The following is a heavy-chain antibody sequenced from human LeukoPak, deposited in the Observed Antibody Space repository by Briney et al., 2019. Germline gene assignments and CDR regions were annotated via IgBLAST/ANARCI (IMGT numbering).Heavy chain of an antibody. V-gene: IGHV3-21*01. D-gene: IGHD1-26*01. CDR3: ARGEGYLILGATSPIDY. CDR1: GFTFSSYS. CDR2: ITSSSSYI. J-gene: IGHJ4*02. Sequence: GGSLRLSCAASGFTFSSYSMNWVRQAPGKGLEWVSSITSSSSYIYYADSVKGRFTISRDNAKNSLYLQMNSLRVEDTAVYYCARGEGYLILGATSPIDYWGQGTLVTVSS.